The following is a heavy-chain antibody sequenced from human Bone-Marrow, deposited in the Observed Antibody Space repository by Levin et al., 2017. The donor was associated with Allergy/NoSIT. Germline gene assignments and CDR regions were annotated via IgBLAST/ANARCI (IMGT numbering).Heavy chain of an antibody. Sequence: GGSLRLSCAASGFTFSSYSMNWVRQAPGKGLEWVSSISSSSSYIYYADSVKGRFTISRDNAKNSLYLQMNSLRAEDTAVYYCARDRGYSGYDQNPYYYYGMDVWGQGTTVTVSS. CDR1: GFTFSSYS. J-gene: IGHJ6*02. V-gene: IGHV3-21*01. CDR2: ISSSSSYI. CDR3: ARDRGYSGYDQNPYYYYGMDV. D-gene: IGHD5-12*01.